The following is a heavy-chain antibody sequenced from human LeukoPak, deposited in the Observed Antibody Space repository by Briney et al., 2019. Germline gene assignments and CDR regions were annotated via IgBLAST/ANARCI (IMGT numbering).Heavy chain of an antibody. Sequence: GESLKISCKGSGYTFTNYWIGWVRQMPGKGLEWMGIIYPDDSDTRYSPSFQGQVTISADKSINTAYLQWSSLKASDTAMYYCARVLGSVTPDYWGQGTLVIVSS. J-gene: IGHJ4*02. CDR2: IYPDDSDT. CDR1: GYTFTNYW. CDR3: ARVLGSVTPDY. V-gene: IGHV5-51*01. D-gene: IGHD4-17*01.